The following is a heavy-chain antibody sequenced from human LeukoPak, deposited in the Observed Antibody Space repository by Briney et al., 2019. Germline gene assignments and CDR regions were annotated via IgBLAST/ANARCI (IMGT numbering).Heavy chain of an antibody. V-gene: IGHV3-21*01. J-gene: IGHJ4*02. CDR1: GFTFSSYS. Sequence: PGGPLRLSCAGSGFTFSSYSMNWVRQAPGKGLEWVSIISSSSSYIYYADSVKGRFTISRDNAKNSLYLQMNSLRAEDTAVYYCARAFGYDYVFDYWGQGTLVTVSS. CDR3: ARAFGYDYVFDY. CDR2: ISSSSSYI. D-gene: IGHD5-12*01.